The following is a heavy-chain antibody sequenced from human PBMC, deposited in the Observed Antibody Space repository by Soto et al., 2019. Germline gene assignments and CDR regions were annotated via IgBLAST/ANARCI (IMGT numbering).Heavy chain of an antibody. V-gene: IGHV3-74*01. CDR2: ISDDGSTT. CDR1: GFTFSAYW. Sequence: GGSLRLSCEVSGFTFSAYWMHWVRQVPGKGLIWVSRISDDGSTTTYADSVKGRFTISRDNAKNTLYLQMNSLRADDTGLYYCTRGPRVSSTGTGAHWGQGTLVTV. CDR3: TRGPRVSSTGTGAH. D-gene: IGHD1-1*01. J-gene: IGHJ4*02.